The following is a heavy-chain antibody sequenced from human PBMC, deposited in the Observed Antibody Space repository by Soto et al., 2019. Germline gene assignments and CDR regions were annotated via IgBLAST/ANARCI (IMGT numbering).Heavy chain of an antibody. CDR2: ISAYNGNT. V-gene: IGHV1-18*04. D-gene: IGHD3-9*01. Sequence: GASVKVSCKASGYTFTSYGISWVRQAPGQGLEWMGWISAYNGNTNYALKLQGRVTMTTDTSTSTAYMELRSLRSDDTAVYYCARENLTGITIIYYGMDVCGQGTTVTVSS. CDR3: ARENLTGITIIYYGMDV. CDR1: GYTFTSYG. J-gene: IGHJ6*02.